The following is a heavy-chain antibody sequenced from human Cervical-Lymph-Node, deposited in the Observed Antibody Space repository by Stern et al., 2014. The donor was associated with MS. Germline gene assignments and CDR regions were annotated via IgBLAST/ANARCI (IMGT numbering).Heavy chain of an antibody. Sequence: QVQLQESGPGLVKPSQTLSLTCTVSGGSMSSGDNYWSWIRQSPGKGLEWIGYMSYSGSTYYNPSLKSRVTISVDTSKNQFSLRLSSVSAADTAVYYCARGGYYYDGRGYSTLIYYFDYWGQGTLVTVSS. J-gene: IGHJ4*02. CDR2: MSYSGST. CDR1: GGSMSSGDNY. CDR3: ARGGYYYDGRGYSTLIYYFDY. V-gene: IGHV4-30-4*01. D-gene: IGHD3-22*01.